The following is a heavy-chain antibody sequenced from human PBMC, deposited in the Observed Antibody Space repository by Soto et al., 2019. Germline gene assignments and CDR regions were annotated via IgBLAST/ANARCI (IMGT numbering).Heavy chain of an antibody. CDR3: ARGGYSSGWYGGGVGYYYYGMDV. V-gene: IGHV3-21*01. CDR1: GFTFSSYS. J-gene: IGHJ6*02. CDR2: ISSSSSYI. D-gene: IGHD6-19*01. Sequence: GGSLRLSCAASGFTFSSYSMNWVRQAPGKGLEWVSSISSSSSYIYYADSVKGRFTISRDNAKNSLYLQMNSLRAEDTAVYYCARGGYSSGWYGGGVGYYYYGMDVWGQGTTVTVSS.